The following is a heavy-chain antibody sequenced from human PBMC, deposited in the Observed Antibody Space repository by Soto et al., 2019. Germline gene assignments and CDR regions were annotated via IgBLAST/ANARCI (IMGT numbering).Heavy chain of an antibody. CDR2: IYLGGSI. V-gene: IGHV4-4*08. D-gene: IGHD2-15*01. J-gene: IGHJ6*02. CDR3: AREGALLFGGNPDYYDDLAV. CDR1: GASISSYY. Sequence: SETLSLTCSVSGASISSYYYTWIRQTPGKGLEWIGYIYLGGSINYNPSFKSRVIISLDTSKNQFSVRLSSVTAADTAVYYCAREGALLFGGNPDYYDDLAVWGQGTTVTAP.